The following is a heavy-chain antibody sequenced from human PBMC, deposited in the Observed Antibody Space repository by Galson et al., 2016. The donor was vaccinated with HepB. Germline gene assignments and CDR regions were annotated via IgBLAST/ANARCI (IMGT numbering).Heavy chain of an antibody. CDR1: GGSISRFY. V-gene: IGHV4-59*01. CDR2: IYYSGGT. D-gene: IGHD3-22*01. Sequence: SETLSLTCTVSGGSISRFYWSWIRQPPGQGLEWIGYIYYSGGTSYNPSFKSRVTISVDTSKNQFSLKLRSVTAADTAGYYCSRDRDSSSYYSLDYWGQGTPVA. J-gene: IGHJ4*02. CDR3: SRDRDSSSYYSLDY.